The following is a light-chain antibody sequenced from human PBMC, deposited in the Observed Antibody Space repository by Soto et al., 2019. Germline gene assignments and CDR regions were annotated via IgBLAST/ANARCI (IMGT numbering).Light chain of an antibody. Sequence: QSVLTQPPSASGTPGQRVTIACSGRSSNIGNNYVYWYQQLPRAAPKVLIYKNNQRPSWVPDRFSGSKSGTSASLAISGLRSDDDADYYCAAWDHTLSGWVVGGGTKLTVL. V-gene: IGLV1-47*01. CDR2: KNN. CDR1: SSNIGNNY. CDR3: AAWDHTLSGWV. J-gene: IGLJ3*02.